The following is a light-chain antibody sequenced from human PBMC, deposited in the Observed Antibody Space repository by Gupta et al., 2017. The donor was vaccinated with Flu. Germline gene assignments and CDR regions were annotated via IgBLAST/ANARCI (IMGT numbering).Light chain of an antibody. Sequence: QLVLTQSPSASASLGASVKLTCTLSSGHSSYAIAWHQQQPQKGPRYLVKLNSDGSHKKGDGIPDRFSGSSSGPERFLTISSLQSEDEADYYCQTWGTGIQVFGGGTKLTVL. CDR1: SGHSSYA. CDR3: QTWGTGIQV. J-gene: IGLJ3*02. CDR2: LNSDGSH. V-gene: IGLV4-69*01.